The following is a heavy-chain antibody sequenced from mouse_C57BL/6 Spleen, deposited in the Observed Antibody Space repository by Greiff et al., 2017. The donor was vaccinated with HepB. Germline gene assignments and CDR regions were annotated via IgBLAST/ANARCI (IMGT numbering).Heavy chain of an antibody. CDR3: AREITTVVGGAMDY. CDR2: INYDGSST. CDR1: GFTFSDYY. D-gene: IGHD1-1*01. Sequence: EVQLVESEGGLVQPGSSMKLSCTASGFTFSDYYMAWVRQVPEKGLEWVANINYDGSSTYYLDSLKSRFIISRDNAKNILYLQMSSLKSEDTATYYCAREITTVVGGAMDYWGQGTSVTVSS. J-gene: IGHJ4*01. V-gene: IGHV5-16*01.